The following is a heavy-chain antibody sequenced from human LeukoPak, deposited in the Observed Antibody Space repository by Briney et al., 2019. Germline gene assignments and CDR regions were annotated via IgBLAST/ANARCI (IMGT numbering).Heavy chain of an antibody. D-gene: IGHD2-2*01. CDR1: GFTFSGYS. V-gene: IGHV3-30*18. CDR2: ISYDGTNK. J-gene: IGHJ4*02. Sequence: PGGSLRLSCAASGFTFSGYSLNWVRQAPGKGLEWVAGISYDGTNKYYADSVKGRFTISRDNAKNTLYLQMNSLRAEDTAVYYCAKVSDQLLEGYYFDNWAREPWSLSPQ. CDR3: AKVSDQLLEGYYFDN.